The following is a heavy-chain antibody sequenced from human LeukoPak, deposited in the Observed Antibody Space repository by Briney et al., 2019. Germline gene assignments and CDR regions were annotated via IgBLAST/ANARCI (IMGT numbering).Heavy chain of an antibody. Sequence: PSETLSLTCTVSGGSFTTSYWSWIRQPPGKGLEWIGYIYHSGSTNYNPSLKSRVSISVDTSKNQFSLKLSSVTAADTAVYYCARHLVGADGDWFDPWGQGVLVTVSS. V-gene: IGHV4-59*08. D-gene: IGHD1-26*01. CDR3: ARHLVGADGDWFDP. CDR1: GGSFTTSY. CDR2: IYHSGST. J-gene: IGHJ5*02.